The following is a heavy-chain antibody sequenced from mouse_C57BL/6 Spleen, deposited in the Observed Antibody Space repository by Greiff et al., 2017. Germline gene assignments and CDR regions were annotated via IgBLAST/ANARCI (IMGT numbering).Heavy chain of an antibody. Sequence: EVQRVESEGGLVQPGSSMKLSCTASGFTFSDYYMAWVRQVPEKGLEWVANINYDGSSTYYLDSLKSRFIISRDNAKNILYLQMSSLKSEDTATYYCARVNYGSSYGYFDYWGQGTTLTVSS. CDR3: ARVNYGSSYGYFDY. CDR1: GFTFSDYY. D-gene: IGHD1-1*01. J-gene: IGHJ2*01. CDR2: INYDGSST. V-gene: IGHV5-16*01.